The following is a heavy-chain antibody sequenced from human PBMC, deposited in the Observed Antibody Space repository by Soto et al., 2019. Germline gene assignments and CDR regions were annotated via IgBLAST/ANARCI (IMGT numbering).Heavy chain of an antibody. J-gene: IGHJ4*02. V-gene: IGHV4-30-2*01. CDR3: ARVPDY. CDR1: GGSISTTDS. CDR2: IYHSGST. Sequence: SETLCLTCAVSGGSISTTDSWSWIRQPPGKGLEWIGDIYHSGSTYYNPSLKSRVTISVDRSRNQFSLRLSSVTAADTAVYYCARVPDYWGQGTLVTVSS.